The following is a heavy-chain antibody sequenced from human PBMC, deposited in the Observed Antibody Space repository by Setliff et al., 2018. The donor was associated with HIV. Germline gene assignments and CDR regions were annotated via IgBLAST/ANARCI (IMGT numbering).Heavy chain of an antibody. CDR1: GYRFTNYW. V-gene: IGHV5-51*01. CDR2: IYPGDSDT. Sequence: LKISCKGSGYRFTNYWIGWVRQMPGKGLEWMGVIYPGDSDTRYSPSFQGQVTISADKSISTAYMQWSSLKASDTAMYYCATSPLGYCSGGSCYQYFDYWGPGTLVTVS. J-gene: IGHJ4*02. CDR3: ATSPLGYCSGGSCYQYFDY. D-gene: IGHD2-15*01.